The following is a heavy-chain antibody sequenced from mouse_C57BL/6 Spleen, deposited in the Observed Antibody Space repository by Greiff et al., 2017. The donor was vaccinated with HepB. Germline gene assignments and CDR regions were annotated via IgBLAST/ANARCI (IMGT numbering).Heavy chain of an antibody. CDR2: INTNNGGT. J-gene: IGHJ4*01. V-gene: IGHV1-22*01. Sequence: EVQLQQSGPELVKPGASVKMSCKASGYTFTDYNMHWVKQSHGKSLEWVGYINTNNGGTSYKQKFTGKATLPVNKSSSTDYMELRSLKSEDSAVYYCARKGLSTTDAMDYWGQGTSVTVSA. CDR3: ARKGLSTTDAMDY. D-gene: IGHD1-1*01. CDR1: GYTFTDYN.